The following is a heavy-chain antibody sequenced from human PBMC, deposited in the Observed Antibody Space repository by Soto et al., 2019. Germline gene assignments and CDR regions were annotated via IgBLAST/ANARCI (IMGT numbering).Heavy chain of an antibody. V-gene: IGHV3-48*02. CDR3: ARDLHQWELPYYFDY. CDR1: GFTFSSYS. Sequence: EVQLVESGGGLVQPGGSLRLSCAASGFTFSSYSMNWVRQAPGKGLEWVSYISSSSSTIYYADSVKGRFTISRDNAKNSLYLQMNSLRDEDTAVYYCARDLHQWELPYYFDYWGQGTLVTVSS. J-gene: IGHJ4*02. CDR2: ISSSSSTI. D-gene: IGHD1-26*01.